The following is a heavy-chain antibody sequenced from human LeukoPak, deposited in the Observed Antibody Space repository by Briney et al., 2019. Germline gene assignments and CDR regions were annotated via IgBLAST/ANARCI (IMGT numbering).Heavy chain of an antibody. CDR1: GGSISSYY. V-gene: IGHV4-59*01. J-gene: IGHJ3*01. D-gene: IGHD1-26*01. Sequence: SETLSLTCTVSGGSISSYYWSWIRQPPGKGLEWIGYIYYSGSTNYNPSLKRRVTISVDTSKNQFSLKLSSVTAADTAVYYCTRSYYGLYDFWGQGTMVTVSS. CDR3: TRSYYGLYDF. CDR2: IYYSGST.